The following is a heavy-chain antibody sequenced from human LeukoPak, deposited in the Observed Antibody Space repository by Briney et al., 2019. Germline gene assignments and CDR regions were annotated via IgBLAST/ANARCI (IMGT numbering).Heavy chain of an antibody. CDR3: ARGGYYYDSSGYYSFDY. Sequence: PGRSLRLSCAASGFTFSSYAMHRVRQAPGKGLEWVAVISYDGSSKYYADSVKGRFTISRDNSKNTLYLQMNSLRAEDTAVYYCARGGYYYDSSGYYSFDYWGQGTLVTVSS. V-gene: IGHV3-30-3*01. CDR1: GFTFSSYA. J-gene: IGHJ4*02. CDR2: ISYDGSSK. D-gene: IGHD3-22*01.